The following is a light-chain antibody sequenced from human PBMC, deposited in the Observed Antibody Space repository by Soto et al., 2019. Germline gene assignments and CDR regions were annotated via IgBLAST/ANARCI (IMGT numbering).Light chain of an antibody. V-gene: IGKV3-20*01. CDR1: QSVSGRY. J-gene: IGKJ5*01. Sequence: EIVLTQSPGTLSMSPGERATLSCRASQSVSGRYLAWYQQKPGQAPRLLIFDASRRAAGIPDRFSGSGSGTDFTLTINRLEPEDFAVYYCQQYGSSPFTFGQGTRLEI. CDR3: QQYGSSPFT. CDR2: DAS.